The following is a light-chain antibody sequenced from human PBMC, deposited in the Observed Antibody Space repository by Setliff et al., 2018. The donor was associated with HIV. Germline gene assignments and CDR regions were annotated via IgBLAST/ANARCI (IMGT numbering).Light chain of an antibody. J-gene: IGLJ1*01. V-gene: IGLV2-14*03. Sequence: QSALTQPASVSGSPGQSITISCTGTSSDVGGYNYVSWYQQHPGEAPRLLIYDVSYRPSGISRRFPGSKSGSTASLTISGLQTEDEADYYCSSYTDNSTLDVFGTGTKVTV. CDR1: SSDVGGYNY. CDR3: SSYTDNSTLDV. CDR2: DVS.